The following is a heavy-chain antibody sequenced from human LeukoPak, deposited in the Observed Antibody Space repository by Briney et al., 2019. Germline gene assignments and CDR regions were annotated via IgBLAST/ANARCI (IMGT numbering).Heavy chain of an antibody. CDR1: GYSISSGYY. D-gene: IGHD2-2*01. V-gene: IGHV4-38-2*02. CDR3: ARGLNRGVPAAHAI. Sequence: SETLSLTCTVSGYSISSGYYWGWIRQPPGKGLEWIGSVYHSGSTFYSPSLKSRVTVSVDTSKNQFSLNLSSVTATDTAVYYCARGLNRGVPAAHAIWGQGTLVTVSS. J-gene: IGHJ4*02. CDR2: VYHSGST.